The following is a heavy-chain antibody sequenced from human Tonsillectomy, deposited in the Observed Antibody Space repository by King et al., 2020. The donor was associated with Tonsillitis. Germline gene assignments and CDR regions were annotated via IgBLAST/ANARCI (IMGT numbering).Heavy chain of an antibody. V-gene: IGHV3-30*01. D-gene: IGHD3-22*01. CDR3: ARDGDYYGSSGSDAFDI. CDR1: GFTFSTYA. CDR2: ISSDGSHK. Sequence: VQLVESGGGVVQPGRSLRLSCAASGFTFSTYAMHWVRQAPGKGLEWVAVISSDGSHKKYAESVKGRFTISRDNPKNTLYLQMNSLRAEDTAVYYCARDGDYYGSSGSDAFDIWGQGTTVTVSS. J-gene: IGHJ3*02.